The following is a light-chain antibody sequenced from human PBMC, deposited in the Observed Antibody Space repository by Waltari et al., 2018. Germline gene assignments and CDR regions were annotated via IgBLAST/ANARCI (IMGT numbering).Light chain of an antibody. CDR1: SRDAGTYTY. CDR2: DVS. Sequence: QSALTQPAPVSGSPGQSITIPCTGTSRDAGTYTYVSWYQIHPGRAPKLMISDVSDRPSGVSNRFSGSKSGNTASLTISGLQAEDEGDYYCCSYTNVGSWVFGGGTKVTVL. V-gene: IGLV2-14*03. J-gene: IGLJ3*02. CDR3: CSYTNVGSWV.